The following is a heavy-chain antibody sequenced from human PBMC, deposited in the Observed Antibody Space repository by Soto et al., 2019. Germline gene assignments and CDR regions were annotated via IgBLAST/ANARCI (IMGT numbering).Heavy chain of an antibody. Sequence: SETLSLTCTVSGGSISSYYWSWIRQPPGKGLEWIGYIYYSGSTNYNPPLKSRVTISVDTSKNQFSLKLSSVTAADTAVYYCARFFGNDVDYFDYWGQGTLVTVSS. J-gene: IGHJ4*02. D-gene: IGHD1-1*01. V-gene: IGHV4-59*01. CDR2: IYYSGST. CDR1: GGSISSYY. CDR3: ARFFGNDVDYFDY.